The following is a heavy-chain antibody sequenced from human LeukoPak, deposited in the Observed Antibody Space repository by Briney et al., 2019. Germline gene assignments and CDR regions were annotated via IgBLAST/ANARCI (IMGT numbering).Heavy chain of an antibody. CDR2: INHSGST. D-gene: IGHD3-3*01. Sequence: PSETLSLTCAVYGGSFSGYYWSWIRQPPGKGLEWIGEINHSGSTNYNPSLKSRVTISVDTSKNQFSLKLSSVTAADTAVYYCARARLNYDFWSGPPMAYMDVWGKGTTVTVSS. V-gene: IGHV4-34*01. J-gene: IGHJ6*03. CDR1: GGSFSGYY. CDR3: ARARLNYDFWSGPPMAYMDV.